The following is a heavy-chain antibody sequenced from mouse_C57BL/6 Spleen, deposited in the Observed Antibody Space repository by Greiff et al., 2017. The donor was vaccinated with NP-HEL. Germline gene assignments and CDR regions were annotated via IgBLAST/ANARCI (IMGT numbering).Heavy chain of an antibody. J-gene: IGHJ2*01. CDR3: ARSIGYSFDY. CDR1: GYTFTSYW. CDR2: IDPSDSYT. Sequence: QVQLKQPGAELVMPGASVKLSCKASGYTFTSYWMHWVKQRPGQGLEWIGEIDPSDSYTNYNQKFKGKSTLTVDKSSSTAYMQLSSLTSEDSAVYYCARSIGYSFDYWGQGTTLTVSS. D-gene: IGHD2-12*01. V-gene: IGHV1-69*01.